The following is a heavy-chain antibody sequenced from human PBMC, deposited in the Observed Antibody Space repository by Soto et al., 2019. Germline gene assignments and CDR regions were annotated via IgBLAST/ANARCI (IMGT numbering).Heavy chain of an antibody. Sequence: ASVKVSCKASGYTFTSYGISWVRQAPGQGLEWMGWISAYNGNTNYAQKLQGRVTMTTDTSTSTAYMELRSLRSDDTAVYYCARGGLIGYCSGGSCYGPVDWFDPWGQGTLVTVSS. D-gene: IGHD2-15*01. CDR1: GYTFTSYG. CDR2: ISAYNGNT. V-gene: IGHV1-18*01. J-gene: IGHJ5*02. CDR3: ARGGLIGYCSGGSCYGPVDWFDP.